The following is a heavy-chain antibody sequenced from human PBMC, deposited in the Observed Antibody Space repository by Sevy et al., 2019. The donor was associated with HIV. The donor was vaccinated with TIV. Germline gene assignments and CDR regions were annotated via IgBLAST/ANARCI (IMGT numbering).Heavy chain of an antibody. V-gene: IGHV3-30-3*01. CDR3: ARDSREWSVSPRPPDY. J-gene: IGHJ4*02. D-gene: IGHD3-3*01. CDR2: ISYDGSNK. Sequence: GGSLRLSCAASGLTFITYAMHWVRQAPGKGLEWVAVISYDGSNKYYADSVKGRFTIPRDNSKNTLYLQMNSMRDEDTAVYYCARDSREWSVSPRPPDYWGQGTLVTVSS. CDR1: GLTFITYA.